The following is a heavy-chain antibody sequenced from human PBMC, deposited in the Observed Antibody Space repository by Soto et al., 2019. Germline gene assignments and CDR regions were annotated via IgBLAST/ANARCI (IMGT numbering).Heavy chain of an antibody. Sequence: SETLSLTCTVSGGSISSYYWSWIRQPPGRGLEWIGYIYNSGSTNYNPSLKSRVTISVDTSKNQFSPKLSSVTAADTAVYYCASDPMRHYGAGSGCFDPWGQGTLVTVSS. CDR2: IYNSGST. J-gene: IGHJ5*02. CDR1: GGSISSYY. V-gene: IGHV4-59*01. D-gene: IGHD3-10*01. CDR3: ASDPMRHYGAGSGCFDP.